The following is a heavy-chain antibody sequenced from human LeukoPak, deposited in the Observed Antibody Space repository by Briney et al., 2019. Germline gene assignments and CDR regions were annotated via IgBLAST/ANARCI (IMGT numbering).Heavy chain of an antibody. CDR3: ARFDLWFGELPLDY. V-gene: IGHV1-2*02. Sequence: GASVKVSCKASGYTFTGYYMHWVRQAPGQGLEWMGWINPLNGHTDYAQKFQGRVTMTRDTNTGTLYMELRSLRSDGTAVYYCARFDLWFGELPLDYWGQGTLVTVSS. D-gene: IGHD3-10*01. CDR2: INPLNGHT. CDR1: GYTFTGYY. J-gene: IGHJ4*02.